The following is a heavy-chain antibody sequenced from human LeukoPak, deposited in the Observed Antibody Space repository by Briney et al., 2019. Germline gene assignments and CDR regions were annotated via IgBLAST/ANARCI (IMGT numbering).Heavy chain of an antibody. CDR2: IYHSGST. V-gene: IGHV4-30-2*01. CDR1: GGSISSGGYS. J-gene: IGHJ4*02. Sequence: SETLSLTCAVSGGSISSGGYSWSWIRQPPGKGLEWIGYIYHSGSTYYNPSLKSRVTISVDRSKNQFSLKLSSVTAADTAVYYCARGRADGHYYDSSGYGERNFDYWGQGTLVTVSS. CDR3: ARGRADGHYYDSSGYGERNFDY. D-gene: IGHD3-22*01.